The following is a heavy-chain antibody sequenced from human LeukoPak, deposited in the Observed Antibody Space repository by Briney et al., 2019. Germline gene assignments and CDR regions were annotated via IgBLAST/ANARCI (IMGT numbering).Heavy chain of an antibody. CDR2: INTNTGNP. CDR3: AREGGLYSSSSSWGLFDY. D-gene: IGHD6-6*01. Sequence: VASVRLSCKASGYTFTSYAMNWVRQAPGQGLEWMGWINTNTGNPTYAQGFTGRFVFSLDTSVSTAYLQISSLKAEDTAVYYCAREGGLYSSSSSWGLFDYWGQGTLVTVSS. J-gene: IGHJ4*02. CDR1: GYTFTSYA. V-gene: IGHV7-4-1*02.